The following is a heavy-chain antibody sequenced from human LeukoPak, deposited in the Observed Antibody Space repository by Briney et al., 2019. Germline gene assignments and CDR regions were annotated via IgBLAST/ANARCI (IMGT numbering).Heavy chain of an antibody. CDR1: GFTFSSYS. CDR2: ISSSSSTI. CDR3: ARDYSSSWSDDACDI. V-gene: IGHV3-48*01. Sequence: GGSLRLSCAASGFTFSSYSMNLVRQAPGKGLEWVSYISSSSSTIYYADSVKGRFTISRDNAKNSLYLQMNSLRAEDTAVYYCARDYSSSWSDDACDIWGQGTMVTVSS. D-gene: IGHD6-13*01. J-gene: IGHJ3*02.